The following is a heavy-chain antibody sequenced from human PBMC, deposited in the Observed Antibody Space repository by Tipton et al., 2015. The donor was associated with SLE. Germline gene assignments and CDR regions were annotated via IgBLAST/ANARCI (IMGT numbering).Heavy chain of an antibody. V-gene: IGHV4-4*07. CDR3: ARHIVVVPASMPGWFDP. J-gene: IGHJ5*02. D-gene: IGHD2-2*01. CDR2: IYTSGST. Sequence: LRLSCTVSGGSISSYYWSWIRQPAGKGLEWIGRIYTSGSTNYNPSLKSRVTMSVDTSKNQFSLKLSSVTAADTALYYCARHIVVVPASMPGWFDPWGQGTLVTVSS. CDR1: GGSISSYY.